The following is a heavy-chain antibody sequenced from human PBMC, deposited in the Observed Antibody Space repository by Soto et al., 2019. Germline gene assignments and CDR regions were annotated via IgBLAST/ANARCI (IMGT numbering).Heavy chain of an antibody. Sequence: GGSLRLSCAASGFTFTTFSSYWMHWVRQTQGQGLVWVSRINGDGSRATNADSVKGRFTISRDNAQNTLYLQMDSLRAEDTALYYCARDGIGSVAFWGYLDYWGQGTLVTVSS. CDR2: INGDGSRA. CDR3: ARDGIGSVAFWGYLDY. V-gene: IGHV3-74*01. J-gene: IGHJ4*02. CDR1: GFTFTTFSSYW. D-gene: IGHD3-16*01.